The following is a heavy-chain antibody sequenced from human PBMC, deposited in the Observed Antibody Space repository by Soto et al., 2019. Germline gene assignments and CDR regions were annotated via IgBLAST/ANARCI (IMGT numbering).Heavy chain of an antibody. CDR2: MNHNSGNT. J-gene: IGHJ4*02. CDR1: GYTFTSHD. D-gene: IGHD4-17*01. V-gene: IGHV1-8*01. Sequence: QVQLVQSGAEVKKSGASVKVSCKASGYTFTSHDINWVRQATGQGLEWMGWMNHNSGNTGYAQKFQGRVTMTRNTSISTDYMELSSLRSEDTAVYYCARWDYGYYARFDYWGQGTLVTVSS. CDR3: ARWDYGYYARFDY.